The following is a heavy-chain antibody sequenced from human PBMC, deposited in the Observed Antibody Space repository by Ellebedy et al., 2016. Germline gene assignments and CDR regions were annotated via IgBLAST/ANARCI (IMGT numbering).Heavy chain of an antibody. CDR3: AREGRDGDYANTLSYYYYGMDV. V-gene: IGHV1-46*01. CDR1: GYTFTSYY. Sequence: ASVKVSXXASGYTFTSYYMHWVRQAPGQGLEWMGIINPSGGSTSYAQKFQGRVTMTRDTSTSTVYMELSSLRSEDTAVYYCAREGRDGDYANTLSYYYYGMDVWGQGTTVTVSS. CDR2: INPSGGST. D-gene: IGHD4-17*01. J-gene: IGHJ6*02.